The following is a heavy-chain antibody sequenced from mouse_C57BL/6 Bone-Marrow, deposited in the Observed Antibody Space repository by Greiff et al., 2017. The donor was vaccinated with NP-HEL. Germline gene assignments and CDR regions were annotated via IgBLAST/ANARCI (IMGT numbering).Heavy chain of an antibody. D-gene: IGHD2-4*01. Sequence: EVKVEESGGGLVQPGGSMKLSCAASGFTFSDAWMDWVRQSPEKGLEWVADIRNKANNHATYYAESVKGRFTISRDDSKSSVYLQMNSLRAEDTGIYYCTRSYDYGGDWYFDVWGTGTTVTVSS. CDR3: TRSYDYGGDWYFDV. J-gene: IGHJ1*03. CDR2: IRNKANNHAT. V-gene: IGHV6-6*01. CDR1: GFTFSDAW.